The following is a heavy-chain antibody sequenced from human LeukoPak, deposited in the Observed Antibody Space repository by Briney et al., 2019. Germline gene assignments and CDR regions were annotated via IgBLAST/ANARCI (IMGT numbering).Heavy chain of an antibody. V-gene: IGHV4-4*07. CDR3: AREPLPDYGDSYYYYFDY. Sequence: SETLSLTCTVSGGSISSYYWSWIRQPAGEGLEWIGRIYTSGSTNYNPSLKSRVTMSVDTSKNQFSLKLSSVTAADTAVYYCAREPLPDYGDSYYYYFDYWGQGTLVTVSS. CDR1: GGSISSYY. CDR2: IYTSGST. D-gene: IGHD4-17*01. J-gene: IGHJ4*02.